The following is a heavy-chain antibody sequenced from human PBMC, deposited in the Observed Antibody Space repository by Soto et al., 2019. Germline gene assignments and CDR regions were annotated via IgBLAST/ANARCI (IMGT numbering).Heavy chain of an antibody. CDR3: ARDRSPSSFYYYYGMDV. Sequence: SVKVSCKASGGTFSSYAISWVRQAPGQGLEWMGGIIPIFGTANYAQKFQGRVTITADESTSTAYMELSSLRSEDTAVYYCARDRSPSSFYYYYGMDVWGQGTTVTVSS. CDR2: IIPIFGTA. J-gene: IGHJ6*02. V-gene: IGHV1-69*13. D-gene: IGHD6-13*01. CDR1: GGTFSSYA.